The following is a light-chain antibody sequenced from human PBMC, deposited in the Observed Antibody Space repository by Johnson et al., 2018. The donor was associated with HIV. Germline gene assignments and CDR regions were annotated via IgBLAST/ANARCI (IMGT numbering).Light chain of an antibody. CDR2: ENN. Sequence: HSVLTQPPSVSAAPGQKVTISCSGSSSNIGNNYVSWYQQLPGTAPKLLIYENNKRPSGLPDRFSASESGTSATLGITGLQTGDEADYYCGTWDSSLSPHYVFGPGTKVTVL. J-gene: IGLJ1*01. CDR1: SSNIGNNY. V-gene: IGLV1-51*02. CDR3: GTWDSSLSPHYV.